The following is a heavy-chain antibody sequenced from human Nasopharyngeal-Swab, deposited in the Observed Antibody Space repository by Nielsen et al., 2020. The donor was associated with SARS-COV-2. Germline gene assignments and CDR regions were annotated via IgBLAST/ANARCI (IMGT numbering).Heavy chain of an antibody. Sequence: RQAPGKGLEWIGYIYYSGSTYYNPPLKSRVTISVDTSKNQFSLKLSSVTAADTAVYYCASSAVVANINGWFDPWGQGTLVTVSS. J-gene: IGHJ5*02. CDR3: ASSAVVANINGWFDP. CDR2: IYYSGST. D-gene: IGHD5-12*01. V-gene: IGHV4-31*02.